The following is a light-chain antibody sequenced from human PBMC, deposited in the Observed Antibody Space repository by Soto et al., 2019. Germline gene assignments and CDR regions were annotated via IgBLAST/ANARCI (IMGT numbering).Light chain of an antibody. J-gene: IGLJ1*01. CDR1: SGDVGSYNL. Sequence: QSVLTQPASVSASPGQSITIPCTGTSGDVGSYNLVSWFQQHPGKVPKLLIYEGTKRPSGLSDRFSGSKSGNTASLTISGLQAEDEAHYYCYSYAGENLYVFGTGTKVTVL. CDR2: EGT. CDR3: YSYAGENLYV. V-gene: IGLV2-23*01.